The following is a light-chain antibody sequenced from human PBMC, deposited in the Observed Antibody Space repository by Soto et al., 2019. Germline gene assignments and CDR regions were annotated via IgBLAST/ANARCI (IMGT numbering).Light chain of an antibody. Sequence: EIVLTQSAGTLSLFPGERATLSCRASQSVSSNYLAWYQQKPGQAPRLLIYGASSRATGIPDRFIGSGSGTDFTLTISRLEPEDFAVYYCQQYGGSPRVTFGGGTKVEIK. J-gene: IGKJ4*01. CDR3: QQYGGSPRVT. CDR1: QSVSSNY. CDR2: GAS. V-gene: IGKV3-20*01.